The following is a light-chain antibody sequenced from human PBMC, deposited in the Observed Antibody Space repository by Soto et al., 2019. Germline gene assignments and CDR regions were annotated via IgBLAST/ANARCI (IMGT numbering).Light chain of an antibody. Sequence: QSALSQPASVCGSPGQSITISCTGTSSDFGNYNLVSWYQQHPGKVPKLILFEVNKRPSGVSGRFSGSKSGNTASLTISGLQAEDEADYYCCSFTSSNTHVFGTGTKVTVL. CDR3: CSFTSSNTHV. J-gene: IGLJ1*01. CDR1: SSDFGNYNL. CDR2: EVN. V-gene: IGLV2-23*02.